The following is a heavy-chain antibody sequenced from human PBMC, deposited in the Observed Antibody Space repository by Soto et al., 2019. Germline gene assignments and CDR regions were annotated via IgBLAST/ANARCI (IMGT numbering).Heavy chain of an antibody. CDR3: ARDYYYGSGSYSVSYMDV. Sequence: PSATLSLTCTVSGGSISSGGYYWSWIRQHPGKGLEWIGYIYYSGSTYYNPSLKSRVTISVDTSKNLFSLKLSSVTAADTAVYYCARDYYYGSGSYSVSYMDVWGKGTTVTVSS. CDR1: GGSISSGGYY. CDR2: IYYSGST. J-gene: IGHJ6*03. D-gene: IGHD3-10*01. V-gene: IGHV4-31*03.